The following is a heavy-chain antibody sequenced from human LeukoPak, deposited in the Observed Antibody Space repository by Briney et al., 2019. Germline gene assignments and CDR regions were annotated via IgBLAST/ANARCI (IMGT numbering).Heavy chain of an antibody. Sequence: SGGSLRLSCAASGFTFSNYTMNWVRQAPGKGLEWVSGIGGSGGMIYYADSVKGRFTISRDNSKNTVYLKMNSLRVEDTAIYYCAKGGGDSGAEQWVVLDYWGQGTLVTVSS. J-gene: IGHJ4*02. CDR2: IGGSGGMI. D-gene: IGHD6-19*01. CDR3: AKGGGDSGAEQWVVLDY. V-gene: IGHV3-23*01. CDR1: GFTFSNYT.